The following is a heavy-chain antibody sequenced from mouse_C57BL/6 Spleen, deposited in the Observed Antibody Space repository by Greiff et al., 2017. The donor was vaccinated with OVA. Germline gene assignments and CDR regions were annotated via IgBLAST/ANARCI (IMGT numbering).Heavy chain of an antibody. J-gene: IGHJ4*01. CDR2: LSSGSSTI. CDR1: GFTFSVYG. D-gene: IGHD2-13*01. V-gene: IGHV5-17*01. Sequence: EVQGVESGGGLVKPGGSLILSCAASGFTFSVYGMHWVRQAPEKGLEWVAYLSSGSSTIYSADTVKGRFTVYRDNAKNTLVLQMTSVRSEDTAMYYCARDGDYGVYYAMDYWGQGTSVTGAS. CDR3: ARDGDYGVYYAMDY.